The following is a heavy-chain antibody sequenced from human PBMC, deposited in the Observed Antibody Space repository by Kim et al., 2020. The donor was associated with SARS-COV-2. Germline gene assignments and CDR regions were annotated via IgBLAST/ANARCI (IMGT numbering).Heavy chain of an antibody. Sequence: GGSLRLSCAASGFTFSSYGMHWVRQAPSKGLEWVAVISYDGSNKYYADSVKGRFTISRDNSKNTLYLQMNSLRAEDTAVYYCAKVTYYYDSSGSWEYFQHWGQGTLVTVSS. CDR3: AKVTYYYDSSGSWEYFQH. V-gene: IGHV3-30*18. D-gene: IGHD3-22*01. J-gene: IGHJ1*01. CDR2: ISYDGSNK. CDR1: GFTFSSYG.